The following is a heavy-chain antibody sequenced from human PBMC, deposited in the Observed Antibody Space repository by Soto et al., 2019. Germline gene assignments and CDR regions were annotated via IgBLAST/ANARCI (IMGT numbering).Heavy chain of an antibody. D-gene: IGHD2-15*01. Sequence: GGSLRLSCAASGFTFSSYAMSWVRQAPGKGLEWVSAISGSGGSTYYADSVKGRFTISKDNSKNTLYLQMNSLRAEDTAVYYCAKDYIVVVVAATTWYFDLWGRGTLVTVSS. CDR2: ISGSGGST. V-gene: IGHV3-23*01. CDR1: GFTFSSYA. CDR3: AKDYIVVVVAATTWYFDL. J-gene: IGHJ2*01.